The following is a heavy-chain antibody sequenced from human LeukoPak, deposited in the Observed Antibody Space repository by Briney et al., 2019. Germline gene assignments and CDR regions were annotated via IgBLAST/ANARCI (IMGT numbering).Heavy chain of an antibody. V-gene: IGHV3-23*01. CDR3: VKDGGYSSSCYYFDY. CDR1: GFTFSSYA. Sequence: GGSLRLSCAASGFTFSSYAMSWVRQAPGRGLEWVSGISASSGSTYYADSVKGRFIISRENSKNTLYLQMSSLRAEDTAIYYCVKDGGYSSSCYYFDYWGQGTLVTVSS. D-gene: IGHD6-13*01. J-gene: IGHJ4*02. CDR2: ISASSGST.